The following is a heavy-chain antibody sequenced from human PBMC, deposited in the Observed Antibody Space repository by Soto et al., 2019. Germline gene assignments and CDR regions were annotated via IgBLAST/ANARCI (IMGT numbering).Heavy chain of an antibody. Sequence: EVXLVXSXGGLVQPGGSLKLSCATSGLTFSGSNMHWVRQASGXXXXWVGRIKSKADSYATAYAASVKGRFIVSRDDSQNTAXLQMNSLKTEDTAVYYCTRWGGDPPTLGYWGQGTLVTVSS. V-gene: IGHV3-73*02. D-gene: IGHD4-17*01. CDR2: IKSKADSYAT. J-gene: IGHJ4*02. CDR3: TRWGGDPPTLGY. CDR1: GLTFSGSN.